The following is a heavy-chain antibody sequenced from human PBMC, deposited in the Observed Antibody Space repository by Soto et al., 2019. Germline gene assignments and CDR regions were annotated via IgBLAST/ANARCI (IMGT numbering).Heavy chain of an antibody. Sequence: QVQLVQSGAEVKKPGSSVKVSCKASGGTFSSYAISWVRQAPGQGLEWMGGIIPIFGTANYAQKFQGRVTITADESTSTAYMELSSLRSEDTAVYYCAREPLCGGKCYVNYFDPWGQGTLVTVSS. CDR3: AREPLCGGKCYVNYFDP. D-gene: IGHD2-15*01. CDR2: IIPIFGTA. CDR1: GGTFSSYA. J-gene: IGHJ5*02. V-gene: IGHV1-69*01.